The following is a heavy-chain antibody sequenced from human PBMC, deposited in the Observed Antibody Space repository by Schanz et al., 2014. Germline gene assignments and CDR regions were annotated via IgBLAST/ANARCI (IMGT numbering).Heavy chain of an antibody. Sequence: EVQLVESGGGLVRPGGSLRLSCTTSGLIFSTYTLNWVRQAPGKGLEWISYISFSGNTIYYADSVKGRFTISRDNAKNSVLLQMNRLRAEDTAVYYCATEGPRGTRHPINYYYAMDNWGKGTKVTVAS. CDR2: ISFSGNTI. D-gene: IGHD6-6*01. V-gene: IGHV3-48*01. CDR1: GLIFSTYT. CDR3: ATEGPRGTRHPINYYYAMDN. J-gene: IGHJ6*04.